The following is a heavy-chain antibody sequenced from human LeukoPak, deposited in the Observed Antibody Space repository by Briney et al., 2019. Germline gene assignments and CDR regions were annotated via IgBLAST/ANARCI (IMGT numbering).Heavy chain of an antibody. D-gene: IGHD3-22*01. V-gene: IGHV3-43*02. CDR1: GFTFDDYA. J-gene: IGHJ4*02. Sequence: GGSLRLSCAASGFTFDDYAMHWVRQAPGKGLEWVSLISGDGGSTYYADSVKGRFTISRDNSKNSLYLQMNSLRTEDTALYYCAKDSYYYYVSSGYATYYFDYWGQGTLVTVSS. CDR2: ISGDGGST. CDR3: AKDSYYYYVSSGYATYYFDY.